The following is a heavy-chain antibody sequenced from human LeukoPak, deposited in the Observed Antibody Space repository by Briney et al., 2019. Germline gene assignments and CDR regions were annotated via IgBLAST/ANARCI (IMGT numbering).Heavy chain of an antibody. CDR3: ARGPPTMIVVVLRGWFDP. CDR2: INHSGST. Sequence: PSETLSLTCAVYGGSFSGYYWSWIRQPPGKGLEWIGEINHSGSTNYNPSLKSRVTISVDTSKNRFSLKLSSVTDADTAVYYCARGPPTMIVVVLRGWFDPWGQGTLVTVYS. CDR1: GGSFSGYY. J-gene: IGHJ5*02. D-gene: IGHD3-22*01. V-gene: IGHV4-34*01.